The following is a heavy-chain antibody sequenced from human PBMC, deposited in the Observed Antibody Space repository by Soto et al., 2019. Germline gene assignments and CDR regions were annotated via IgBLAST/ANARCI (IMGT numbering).Heavy chain of an antibody. V-gene: IGHV4-34*01. CDR3: ARGVGEYQLLGVYYFDY. CDR2: INHSGRT. D-gene: IGHD2-2*01. J-gene: IGHJ4*02. Sequence: QVQLQQWGAGLLKPSETLSLTCAVYGGSFSGYYWSWICQAPGKGLEWIGEINHSGRTNYYPSLKSRVTISVDTSKNQFSLKLSSATAADTAVYYCARGVGEYQLLGVYYFDYWGQGTLVTVSS. CDR1: GGSFSGYY.